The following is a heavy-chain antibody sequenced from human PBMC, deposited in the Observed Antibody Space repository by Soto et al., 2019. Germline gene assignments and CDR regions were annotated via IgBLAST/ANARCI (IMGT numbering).Heavy chain of an antibody. CDR1: GYTFSNYA. D-gene: IGHD6-19*01. J-gene: IGHJ6*02. V-gene: IGHV1-3*01. CDR3: ARGVTSGWFHYYGMAV. CDR2: INAGNGNT. Sequence: QVQLVQSGAEVKKPGASVKVSCKASGYTFSNYAMHWVRQAPGQRPEWMGWINAGNGNTKYSQNFQGRVTITRETSASTAYIELSILRSEETAAYYCARGVTSGWFHYYGMAVWGQGNTVTVSS.